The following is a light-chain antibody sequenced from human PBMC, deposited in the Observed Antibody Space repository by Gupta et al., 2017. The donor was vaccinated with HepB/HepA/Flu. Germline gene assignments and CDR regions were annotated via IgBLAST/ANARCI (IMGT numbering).Light chain of an antibody. CDR3: RQYESFPLT. CDR2: KAS. J-gene: IGKJ4*01. CDR1: QAIGDW. Sequence: DIQMSQSPSTLSASVGDRVTITCRASQAIGDWLAWYQQKPGKDPKLLIYKASTLQGGVPWRFSGSGSGTEFTLTISSLQPDDFATYYCRQYESFPLTFGGGTKVELK. V-gene: IGKV1-5*03.